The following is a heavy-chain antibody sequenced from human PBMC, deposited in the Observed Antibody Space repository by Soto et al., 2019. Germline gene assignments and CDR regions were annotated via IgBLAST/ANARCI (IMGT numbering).Heavy chain of an antibody. CDR2: INHSGGGP. D-gene: IGHD2-15*01. CDR3: ARFDMGEDAALDV. Sequence: QVQLMQSGAEIKQPGSSVKVSCKSAGYTLTNYYMHWVRQVPGQGLAWMGIINHSGGGPAHAQNFRGRLTTTSDTSTSTIYMELNSLRSDDTAVYFGARFDMGEDAALDVWGQGTMVTVSS. J-gene: IGHJ3*01. V-gene: IGHV1-46*03. CDR1: GYTLTNYY.